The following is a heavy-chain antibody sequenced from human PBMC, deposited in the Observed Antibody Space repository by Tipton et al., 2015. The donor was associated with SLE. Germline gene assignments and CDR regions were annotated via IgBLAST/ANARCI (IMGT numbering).Heavy chain of an antibody. CDR2: ISGNSDYI. D-gene: IGHD3-22*01. CDR1: GFSFSTYA. J-gene: IGHJ4*02. CDR3: ARDSRFYYDHRRYLLEPPGLYYFDS. Sequence: GSLRLSCAASGFSFSTYAMNWVRQAPGKGPEWVSSISGNSDYIYYADSVKGRFTISRDNARNSLYLQMKSLRVDDTAVYYCARDSRFYYDHRRYLLEPPGLYYFDSWGQGTLVTVSS. V-gene: IGHV3-21*01.